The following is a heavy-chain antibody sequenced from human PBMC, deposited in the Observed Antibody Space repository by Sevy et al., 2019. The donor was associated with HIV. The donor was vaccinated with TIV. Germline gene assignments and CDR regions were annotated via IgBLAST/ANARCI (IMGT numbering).Heavy chain of an antibody. CDR1: GFTFSSYW. D-gene: IGHD2-15*01. V-gene: IGHV3-74*01. Sequence: GGSLRLSCAASGFTFSSYWMHWVRQAPGKGLVWVSRINSDGSSTSYADSVKGRFTISRDNAKNTRYLQMNSLRAEDTAVYYCARVRRIGGSAFDIWGQGTMVTVSS. CDR3: ARVRRIGGSAFDI. J-gene: IGHJ3*02. CDR2: INSDGSST.